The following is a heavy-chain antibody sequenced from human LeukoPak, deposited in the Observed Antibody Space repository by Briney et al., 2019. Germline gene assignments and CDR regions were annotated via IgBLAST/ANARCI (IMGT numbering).Heavy chain of an antibody. CDR1: GGSIRNYY. CDR2: MSYSGSG. J-gene: IGHJ4*02. CDR3: ARGNGAGSYYTYSSIDY. D-gene: IGHD3-10*01. Sequence: PAETLSLTCTVSGGSIRNYYWGWIRQPPGKRLEWIGYMSYSGSGNYNPSLKSRVTISVDTSKNQISLKLSSATAADTALYYCARGNGAGSYYTYSSIDYWGQGILVTVSS. V-gene: IGHV4-59*01.